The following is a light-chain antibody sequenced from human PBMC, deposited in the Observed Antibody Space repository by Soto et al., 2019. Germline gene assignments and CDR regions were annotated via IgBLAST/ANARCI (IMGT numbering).Light chain of an antibody. CDR2: DVS. Sequence: QSALTQPRSVSGSPGQSVTISCTGTSSDVGDYNYVSWYQQHPGKAPKLMIYDVSKRPSGVPYRFSGSKSGNTASLTISGLQAEDEADYYCCSYAGNFYVFGTGTKLTVL. CDR1: SSDVGDYNY. V-gene: IGLV2-11*01. J-gene: IGLJ1*01. CDR3: CSYAGNFYV.